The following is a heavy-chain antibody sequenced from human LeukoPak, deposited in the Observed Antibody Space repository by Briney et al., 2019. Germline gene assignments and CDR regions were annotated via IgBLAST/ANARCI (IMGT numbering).Heavy chain of an antibody. D-gene: IGHD3-22*01. V-gene: IGHV4-59*01. CDR3: ARGWSDTSGYFYYYYMDV. CDR1: GGSISSYY. Sequence: SETLSLTCTVSGGSISSYYWSWIRQPPGKGLGWGESIYYSGSTNYNPSLKSRVTISVDTSKNQFSLELSSVTAADTAVYYRARGWSDTSGYFYYYYMDVWGKGTMVTVSS. CDR2: IYYSGST. J-gene: IGHJ6*03.